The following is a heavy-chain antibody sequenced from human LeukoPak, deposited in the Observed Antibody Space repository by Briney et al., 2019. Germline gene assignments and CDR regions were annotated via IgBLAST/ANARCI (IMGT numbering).Heavy chain of an antibody. D-gene: IGHD6-13*01. CDR3: ASRAAAGTIQPFDY. J-gene: IGHJ4*02. CDR2: IYHSGST. CDR1: GGSISSSNW. Sequence: NSSGTLSLTCAVSGGSISSSNWWSWVCQPPGKGLEWIGEIYHSGSTNYNPSLKSRVTISVDKSKNQFSLKLSSVTAADTAVYYCASRAAAGTIQPFDYWGQGTLVTVSS. V-gene: IGHV4-4*02.